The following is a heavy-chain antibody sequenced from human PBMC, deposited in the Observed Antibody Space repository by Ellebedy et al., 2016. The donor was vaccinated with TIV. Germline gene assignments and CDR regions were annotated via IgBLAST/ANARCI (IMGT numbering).Heavy chain of an antibody. CDR1: GGSISSYY. D-gene: IGHD2-2*01. V-gene: IGHV4-59*08. CDR3: ARQGRGTSKY. Sequence: GSLRLXXTVSGGSISSYYWTWIRQPPGKGLEWVGYIYYNGNTNYNPSLKSRVTISVDTSKNQFSLKLTSVTAADTAVYYCARQGRGTSKYWGQGTLVTVSS. J-gene: IGHJ4*02. CDR2: IYYNGNT.